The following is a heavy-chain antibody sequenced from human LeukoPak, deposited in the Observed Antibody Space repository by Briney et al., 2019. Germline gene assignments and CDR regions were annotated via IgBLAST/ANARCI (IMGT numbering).Heavy chain of an antibody. CDR2: ISAGDGDNP. CDR1: GFTFRNFA. CDR3: AKSLFETGYDFQH. J-gene: IGHJ1*01. Sequence: GGSLRLSCAASGFTFRNFAMGWVRQAPGKGLEWVSVISAGDGDNPYYADSVKGRFTISRDNSKNTLYLQMNSLRAEDTAVYYCAKSLFETGYDFQHWGQGTLVTVSS. V-gene: IGHV3-23*01. D-gene: IGHD5-12*01.